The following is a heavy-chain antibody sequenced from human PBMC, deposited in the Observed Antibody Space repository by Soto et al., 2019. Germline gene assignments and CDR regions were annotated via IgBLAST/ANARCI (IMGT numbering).Heavy chain of an antibody. D-gene: IGHD1-7*01. Sequence: GGSLRLSCAGSGFTFSDYAMNWVRQLPGKGLEWVSVISGSGGPTWVSVISGSDDSTYYADSVKGRFTISRDNSKNTLYLQMNSLRVEDSARYYCAKSTRRITGTSYGMDVWGLGTTVTVSS. V-gene: IGHV3-23*01. J-gene: IGHJ6*02. CDR1: GFTFSDYA. CDR3: AKSTRRITGTSYGMDV. CDR2: ISGSGGPTWVSVISGSDDST.